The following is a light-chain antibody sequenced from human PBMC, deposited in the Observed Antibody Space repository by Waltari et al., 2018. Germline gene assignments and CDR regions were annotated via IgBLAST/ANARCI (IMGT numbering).Light chain of an antibody. Sequence: ITVSCSGSISDIGLFKVVSWFQQYPGKPPRLIIYEVNKRPPGISDRFSATKSGNVASLTISGLQADDEADYYCCSFTSSSTYVFGSGTTVTVL. CDR1: ISDIGLFKV. J-gene: IGLJ1*01. CDR3: CSFTSSSTYV. V-gene: IGLV2-23*02. CDR2: EVN.